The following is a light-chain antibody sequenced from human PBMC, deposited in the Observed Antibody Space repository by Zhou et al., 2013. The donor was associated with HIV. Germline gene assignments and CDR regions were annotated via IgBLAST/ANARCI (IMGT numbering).Light chain of an antibody. CDR1: QAIRGD. CDR3: LQHNSYPPT. V-gene: IGKV1-17*01. CDR2: EAT. Sequence: QMTQSPSSLSASVGDRVTITCRASQAIRGDLAWYQQKPGEAPKILIYEATNLQSGVPSRFRGSGSGTEFTLTISSLQPEDFATYYCLQHNSYPPTFGQGTKVEIK. J-gene: IGKJ1*01.